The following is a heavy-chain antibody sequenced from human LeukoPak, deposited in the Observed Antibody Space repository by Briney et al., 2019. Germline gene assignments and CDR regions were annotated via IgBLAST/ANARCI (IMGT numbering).Heavy chain of an antibody. CDR3: ARTSGMGYDILTGYSTYYYYMDV. J-gene: IGHJ6*03. Sequence: ASVKVSCKASGYTFTSYGISWVRQAPGQGLEWMGGIIPIFGTANYAQKFQGRVTITADESTSTAYMELSSLRSEDTAVYYCARTSGMGYDILTGYSTYYYYMDVWGKGTTVTISS. D-gene: IGHD3-9*01. CDR1: GYTFTSYG. CDR2: IIPIFGTA. V-gene: IGHV1-69*13.